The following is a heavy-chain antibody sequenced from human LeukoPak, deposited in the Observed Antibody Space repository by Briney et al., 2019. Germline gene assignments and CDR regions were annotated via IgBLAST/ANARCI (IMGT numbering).Heavy chain of an antibody. CDR1: GFIFSNYA. V-gene: IGHV3-23*01. D-gene: IGHD3-16*01. J-gene: IGHJ4*02. CDR2: ISGSADS. Sequence: PGGSLRLSCAASGFIFSNYAMTRVRQAPGRGLEWVAGISGSADSSYADSVKGRFTISRDNSKNTLYLQLNSLTGEDTAVYFCAKETGWSPLGEDDHWGQGILVSVSS. CDR3: AKETGWSPLGEDDH.